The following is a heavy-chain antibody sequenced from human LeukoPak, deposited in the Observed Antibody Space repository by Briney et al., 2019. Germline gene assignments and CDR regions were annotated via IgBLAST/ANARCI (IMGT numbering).Heavy chain of an antibody. D-gene: IGHD2-21*01. CDR3: ARSLKPYSHYYYYYYMDV. Sequence: SETLSLTCTVSGGSISSSSYYWGWIRQPPGKGLEWIGSIYYSGSTYYNPSHKSRVTISVDTSKNQFSLKLSSVTAADTAVYYCARSLKPYSHYYYYYYMDVWGKGTTVTVSS. V-gene: IGHV4-39*07. CDR1: GGSISSSSYY. CDR2: IYYSGST. J-gene: IGHJ6*03.